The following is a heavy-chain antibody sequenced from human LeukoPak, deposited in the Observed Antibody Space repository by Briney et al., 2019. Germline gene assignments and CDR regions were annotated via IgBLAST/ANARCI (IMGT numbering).Heavy chain of an antibody. CDR3: ARPLRGGSFQYYFDY. D-gene: IGHD1-26*01. CDR1: GFTFSSYS. J-gene: IGHJ4*02. V-gene: IGHV3-48*04. Sequence: GGSLRLSCAASGFTFSSYSMNWVRQAPGKGREGVSYISSSSSTIYYADSVKGRFTISRDNAKNSLYLQMNSLRAEDTAVYYCARPLRGGSFQYYFDYWGQGTLVTVSS. CDR2: ISSSSSTI.